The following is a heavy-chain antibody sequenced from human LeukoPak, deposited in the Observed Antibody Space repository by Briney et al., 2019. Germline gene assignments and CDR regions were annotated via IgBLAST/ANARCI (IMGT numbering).Heavy chain of an antibody. V-gene: IGHV1-18*01. D-gene: IGHD7-27*01. CDR2: ISTYNGNT. Sequence: ASVKVSCKASGYTFTSYNFIWVRQAPGQGLELMGWISTYNGNTKYAQKLQGRLTVTTDTSTSTAYMELRSLRSDDTAVYWCERVGMGNAFDIWGQGTVVTVSS. CDR3: ERVGMGNAFDI. J-gene: IGHJ3*02. CDR1: GYTFTSYN.